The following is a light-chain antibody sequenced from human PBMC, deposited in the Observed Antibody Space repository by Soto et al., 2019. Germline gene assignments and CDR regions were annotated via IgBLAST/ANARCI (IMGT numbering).Light chain of an antibody. V-gene: IGKV1-5*03. CDR3: QQYNSYSLFT. CDR2: KAS. J-gene: IGKJ3*01. CDR1: QSISSW. Sequence: DIQMTQSPSTLSASVGDRVIIICRASQSISSWLAWYQQKPGKAPKLLIHKASSLQSGVPSRFSGSGSGTEVTLTISSLQPDDFATYYCQQYNSYSLFTFGPGTKVDF.